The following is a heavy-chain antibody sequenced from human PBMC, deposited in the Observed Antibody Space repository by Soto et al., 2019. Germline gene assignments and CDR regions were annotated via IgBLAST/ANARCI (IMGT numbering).Heavy chain of an antibody. CDR3: ARTIAATDPQTGLARVRRSYYYVMDV. V-gene: IGHV2-5*02. CDR2: IYWDDDK. CDR1: GFSLSTNGVG. D-gene: IGHD6-13*01. Sequence: ITLKESGPTLVKPTQTLTLTCTFSGFSLSTNGVGVGWIRQPPGKALEWLALIYWDDDKRYSPSLKSRLTITQDTSKNQVVLTLTNMDPVDTATYYCARTIAATDPQTGLARVRRSYYYVMDVWGQGTTVTVSS. J-gene: IGHJ6*02.